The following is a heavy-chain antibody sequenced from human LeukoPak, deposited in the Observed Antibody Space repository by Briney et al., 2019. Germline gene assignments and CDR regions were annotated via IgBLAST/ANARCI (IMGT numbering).Heavy chain of an antibody. Sequence: PGGSLRLSCAASGFTFSSYWMHWVRQAPGKGLVWVSRINSDGSSTSYADSVKGRFTISRDNAKNTLYLQMNSLRAEDTAVYYCARDQYYVWGSYRYSRPFDYWGQGTLVTVSS. CDR2: INSDGSST. D-gene: IGHD3-16*02. CDR3: ARDQYYVWGSYRYSRPFDY. CDR1: GFTFSSYW. J-gene: IGHJ4*02. V-gene: IGHV3-74*01.